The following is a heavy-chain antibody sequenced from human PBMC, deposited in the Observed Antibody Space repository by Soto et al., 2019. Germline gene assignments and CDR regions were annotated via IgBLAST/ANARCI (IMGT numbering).Heavy chain of an antibody. J-gene: IGHJ4*02. CDR3: AREGYSGSYFDY. D-gene: IGHD1-26*01. CDR2: IVPMYGTA. Sequence: QVQLVQSGAEVQKPGSSVKVSCKTSGVTHAISWVRQAPGQGLEWMGDIVPMYGTAYYAQKFQGRVTITADKSATTAYMELSSLRSEDTAVYYCAREGYSGSYFDYWGQGTLVTVS. V-gene: IGHV1-69*06. CDR1: GVTHA.